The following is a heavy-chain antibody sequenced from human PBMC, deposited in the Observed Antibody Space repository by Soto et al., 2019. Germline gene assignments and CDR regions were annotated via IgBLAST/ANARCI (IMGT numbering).Heavy chain of an antibody. CDR3: AKDASSGIPSFDL. D-gene: IGHD2-21*02. J-gene: IGHJ2*01. Sequence: EVQLLESGGGLVQPGGSLRLSCAASGFTFSSYAMSWVRQAPGKGLEWVSSISGSGGSTYYADSVQGRFTISRDNSKNTLYLQMNTLRAEDTALYYCAKDASSGIPSFDLWGRGTLVTVSS. CDR2: ISGSGGST. CDR1: GFTFSSYA. V-gene: IGHV3-23*01.